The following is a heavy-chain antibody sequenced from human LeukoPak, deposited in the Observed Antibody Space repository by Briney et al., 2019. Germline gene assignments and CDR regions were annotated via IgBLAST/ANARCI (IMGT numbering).Heavy chain of an antibody. Sequence: GGSLRLSCAASGFTFSIYTMVWLRQAPGKGPEWVAVTSYDERNKYYADSVKGRFTISRDSSRNTVFLQMNSLRVEDTAAYYCARSTVTVAAAGIDYWGQGTLVTVSS. V-gene: IGHV3-30*04. CDR1: GFTFSIYT. J-gene: IGHJ4*02. CDR2: TSYDERNK. CDR3: ARSTVTVAAAGIDY. D-gene: IGHD6-13*01.